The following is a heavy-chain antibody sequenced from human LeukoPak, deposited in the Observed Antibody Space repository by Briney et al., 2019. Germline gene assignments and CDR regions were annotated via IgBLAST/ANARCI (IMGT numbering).Heavy chain of an antibody. CDR1: GYSISSGYY. CDR3: ARASGSSGYYYWFDP. Sequence: KPSETLSLTCAVSGYSISSGYYWGWIRQPPGKGLEWIGSIYHSGSIYYNPSLKSRVTISGDTSKNQFSLKLSSVTAADTAVYYCARASGSSGYYYWFDPWGQGALVTVSS. CDR2: IYHSGSI. D-gene: IGHD3-22*01. J-gene: IGHJ5*02. V-gene: IGHV4-38-2*01.